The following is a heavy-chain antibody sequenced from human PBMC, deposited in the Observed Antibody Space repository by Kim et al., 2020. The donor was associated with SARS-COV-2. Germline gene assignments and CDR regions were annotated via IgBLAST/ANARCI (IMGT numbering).Heavy chain of an antibody. Sequence: NNPPLMRRVTMAVDTSKNQFSLKPGSVTAADTAVYYCARGGDRRTWLFDQWGQGTLVTVSS. J-gene: IGHJ5*02. D-gene: IGHD1-26*01. CDR3: ARGGDRRTWLFDQ. V-gene: IGHV4-4*07.